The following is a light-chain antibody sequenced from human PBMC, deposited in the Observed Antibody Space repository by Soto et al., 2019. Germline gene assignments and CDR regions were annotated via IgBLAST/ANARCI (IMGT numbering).Light chain of an antibody. V-gene: IGLV8-61*01. Sequence: QAVVTREPSFSVSPGRTVTLTCGLSSGSVSTSYYPSWYQQTPGQAPRTLIYSTNTRSSGVPDRFSGSILGNKAALTITGAQADDESDYYCVLYMGSGIWGFGGGTKLTVL. CDR2: STN. J-gene: IGLJ3*02. CDR3: VLYMGSGIWG. CDR1: SGSVSTSYY.